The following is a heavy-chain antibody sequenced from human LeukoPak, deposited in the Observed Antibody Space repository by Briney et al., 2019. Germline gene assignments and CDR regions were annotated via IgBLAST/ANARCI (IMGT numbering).Heavy chain of an antibody. CDR3: AKDSSDYYFDY. J-gene: IGHJ4*02. CDR2: IWYDEITK. D-gene: IGHD3-22*01. CDR1: GFTFRSYG. V-gene: IGHV3-30*02. Sequence: GGSLRLSCVASGFTFRSYGIHWVRQAPGKGLEWLAFIWYDEITKDYADSVKGRFTISRDNSKNTLYVQMNSLRADDTAVYYCAKDSSDYYFDYWGQGTLVTVSS.